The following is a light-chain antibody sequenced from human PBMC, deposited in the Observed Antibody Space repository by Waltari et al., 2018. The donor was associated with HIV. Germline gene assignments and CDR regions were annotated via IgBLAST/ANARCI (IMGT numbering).Light chain of an antibody. CDR3: QSYDGTLSVWV. J-gene: IGLJ3*02. CDR1: PSNIRPGSD. Sequence: QSVLTQPPSVSAAPGQGVSLSCAGQPSNIRPGSDVPWYLQLPGSAPKLLIPSNTERPSGIPDRFSGSRSGASASLAITGLQVEDEGDYYCQSYDGTLSVWVFGGGTKLTVL. CDR2: SNT. V-gene: IGLV1-40*01.